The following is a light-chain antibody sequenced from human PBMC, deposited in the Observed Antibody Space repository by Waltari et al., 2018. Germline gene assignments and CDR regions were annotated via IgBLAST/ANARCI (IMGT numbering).Light chain of an antibody. V-gene: IGLV2-23*02. Sequence: QSALTQPASVSGSPGQSIPLSCTGTSRYCGSYHLLSWYPQHPGKAPKRIIYEFSKRPSGVSNRFSGSKSGNTASLTISGLQAEDEADYYCCSYAGSSTSVFGGGTKLTVL. CDR1: SRYCGSYHL. CDR3: CSYAGSSTSV. CDR2: EFS. J-gene: IGLJ3*02.